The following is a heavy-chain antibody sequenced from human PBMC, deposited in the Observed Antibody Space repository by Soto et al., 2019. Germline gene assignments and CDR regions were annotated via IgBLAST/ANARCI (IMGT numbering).Heavy chain of an antibody. CDR1: KFSLDTYS. Sequence: EVHLVESGGGLVQPGGSLRLSCTASKFSLDTYSMHWVRQIPGQGREWVSRISPDGTTSTYADSVEGRFTVSRDTAKNTVYLQMNSLRVEDTAVYYCASEHSGYAHGECYYHGVAVWGQGTAVTVSS. CDR3: ASEHSGYAHGECYYHGVAV. J-gene: IGHJ6*02. D-gene: IGHD5-12*01. V-gene: IGHV3-74*03. CDR2: ISPDGTTS.